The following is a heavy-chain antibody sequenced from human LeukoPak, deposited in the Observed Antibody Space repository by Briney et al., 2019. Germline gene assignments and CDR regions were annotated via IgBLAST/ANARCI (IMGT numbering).Heavy chain of an antibody. V-gene: IGHV4-59*01. J-gene: IGHJ4*02. Sequence: SETLSLTCTVSGGSISSYYWSWIRQPPGKGLEWIGYIYYSGSTNYNPSLKSRVTISVDTSKNQFSLKLSSVTAADTAVYYCAKDEGPYYDSSGYYPWADYWGQGTLVTVSS. CDR2: IYYSGST. CDR1: GGSISSYY. CDR3: AKDEGPYYDSSGYYPWADY. D-gene: IGHD3-22*01.